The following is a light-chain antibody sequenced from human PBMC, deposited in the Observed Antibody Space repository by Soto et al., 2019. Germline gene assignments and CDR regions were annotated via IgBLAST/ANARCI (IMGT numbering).Light chain of an antibody. CDR1: SSDVGGYNY. CDR3: CSYSGSYTLYV. CDR2: DVS. Sequence: QSALTQPRSVSGSPGQSVTISCTGTSSDVGGYNYVSWYQQHPGKAPKLMIYDVSKRPSGVPDRFSGSKSGNTASLTISGLQADDEAVYYCCSYSGSYTLYVFGTGTKVTVL. V-gene: IGLV2-11*01. J-gene: IGLJ1*01.